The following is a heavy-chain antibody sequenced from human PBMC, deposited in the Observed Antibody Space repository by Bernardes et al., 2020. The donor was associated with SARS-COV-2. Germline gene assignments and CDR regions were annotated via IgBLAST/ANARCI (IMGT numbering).Heavy chain of an antibody. J-gene: IGHJ4*02. CDR2: ISTYNSNK. CDR3: ARRQSGDY. Sequence: ASVKVSCKASGYTFTSYGISWVRQAPGQGLEWMGWISTYNSNKNYAQKLQGRVTMTIDTSTGTAYMELRSLRSDDTAVYYCARRQSGDYWGQGTLVTVSS. CDR1: GYTFTSYG. D-gene: IGHD3-10*01. V-gene: IGHV1-18*01.